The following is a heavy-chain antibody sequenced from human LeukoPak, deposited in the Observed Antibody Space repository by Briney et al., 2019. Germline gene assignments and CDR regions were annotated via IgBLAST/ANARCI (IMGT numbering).Heavy chain of an antibody. Sequence: ASVKVSCKASGYTFTSYGISWVRQAPGQGLEWMGWISAYNGNTNYAQKLQGRVTMTTDTSTSTAYMELSRLRSDDTAVYYCARDLSFSYYYDSSGYYIYYYYYGMDVWGQGTTVTVSS. J-gene: IGHJ6*02. CDR3: ARDLSFSYYYDSSGYYIYYYYYGMDV. CDR1: GYTFTSYG. CDR2: ISAYNGNT. D-gene: IGHD3-22*01. V-gene: IGHV1-18*01.